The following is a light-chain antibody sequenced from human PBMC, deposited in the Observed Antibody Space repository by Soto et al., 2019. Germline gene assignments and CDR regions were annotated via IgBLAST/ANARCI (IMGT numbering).Light chain of an antibody. CDR1: SSDVGGYNF. V-gene: IGLV2-23*01. Sequence: QPVLTQPASVSGSPGQSITISCTGTSSDVGGYNFVSWYQHHPGKAPKLMIYEASKRPSGVSNRFSGSKSGNTASLTISGLQAEDEADYYCCSYARVNKYVFGTGTKVTVL. CDR2: EAS. CDR3: CSYARVNKYV. J-gene: IGLJ1*01.